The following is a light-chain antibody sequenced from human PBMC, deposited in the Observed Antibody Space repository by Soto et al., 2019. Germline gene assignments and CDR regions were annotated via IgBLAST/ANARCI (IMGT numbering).Light chain of an antibody. J-gene: IGKJ5*01. Sequence: VLTQSPATLSLSPGERATLSCGASQSIRSYLAWYQQKPGQAPRLLIYDASNRATGIPARFSGSGSGTDFTLTISSLEPEDFEVYYCQQRTNWPTTFGQGTRLEIK. CDR2: DAS. V-gene: IGKV3-11*01. CDR3: QQRTNWPTT. CDR1: QSIRSY.